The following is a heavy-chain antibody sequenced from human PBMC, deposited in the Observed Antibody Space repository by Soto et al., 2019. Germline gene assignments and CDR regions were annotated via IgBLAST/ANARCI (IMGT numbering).Heavy chain of an antibody. J-gene: IGHJ3*02. CDR3: ATGVGYSGYAFDI. CDR2: FDPEDGET. D-gene: IGHD5-12*01. V-gene: IGHV1-24*01. Sequence: ASVKVSCKVSGYTLTELSMHWVRQAPGKGLEWMGGFDPEDGETIYAQKFQGIVTMTEDTSTDTAYMELSSLRSEDTAVYYCATGVGYSGYAFDIWGQGTMVTVSS. CDR1: GYTLTELS.